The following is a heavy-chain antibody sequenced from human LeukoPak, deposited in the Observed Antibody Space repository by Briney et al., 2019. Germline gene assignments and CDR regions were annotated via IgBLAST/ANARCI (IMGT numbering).Heavy chain of an antibody. D-gene: IGHD1-1*01. CDR1: GGSFSGYY. CDR3: ARAQQGRMRSPPDY. V-gene: IGHV4-34*01. J-gene: IGHJ4*02. Sequence: SETLSLTCAVYGGSFSGYYWSWIRQPPGKGLEWIGEINHSGSTNYNPSLKSRVTISVDTSKNQFSLKLSSVTAADTAVYYCARAQQGRMRSPPDYWGQGTLVTVSS. CDR2: INHSGST.